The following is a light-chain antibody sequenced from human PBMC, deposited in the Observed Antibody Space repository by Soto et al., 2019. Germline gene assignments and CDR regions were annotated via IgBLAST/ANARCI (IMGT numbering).Light chain of an antibody. V-gene: IGLV3-21*02. CDR2: DDS. CDR1: KIGRKS. CDR3: QVWDSSSDQLYV. J-gene: IGLJ1*01. Sequence: SYELTQPPSVSVAPGQTARITCGGNKIGRKSVHWYQQKPGQAPVLVVHDDSDRPSGIPERFSGSNSGNTATLTISRVEAGDEADYYCQVWDSSSDQLYVFGTGTKSPS.